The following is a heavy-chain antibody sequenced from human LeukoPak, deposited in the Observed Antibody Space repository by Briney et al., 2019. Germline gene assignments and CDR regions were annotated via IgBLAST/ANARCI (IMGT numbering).Heavy chain of an antibody. CDR3: AKGRTADIVGATGNFNY. J-gene: IGHJ4*02. D-gene: IGHD1-26*01. CDR2: TSGSGGST. CDR1: GFTFSSYA. V-gene: IGHV3-23*01. Sequence: GGSLRLSCAASGFTFSSYAMSWVRQAPGKGLEWVSATSGSGGSTYYADSVKGRFTISRDNSKNTLYLQMNSLRAEDTAVYYCAKGRTADIVGATGNFNYWGQGTLVTVSS.